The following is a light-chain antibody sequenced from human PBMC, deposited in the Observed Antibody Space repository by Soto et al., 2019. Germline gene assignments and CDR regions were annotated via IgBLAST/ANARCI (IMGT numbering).Light chain of an antibody. V-gene: IGKV3-15*01. J-gene: IGKJ3*01. CDR1: QSVSSN. Sequence: EIVMTQSPATLSVSPGERATLSCRASQSVSSNLAWYQQKPGQAPRLLIYVASTRATGIPARFSGSGSGTEFILTISSLQSEDFAVYHCQQYNNWPLTFGPGTKVDIK. CDR2: VAS. CDR3: QQYNNWPLT.